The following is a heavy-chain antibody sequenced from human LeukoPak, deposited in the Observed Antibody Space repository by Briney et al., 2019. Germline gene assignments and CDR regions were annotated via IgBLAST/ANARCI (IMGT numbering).Heavy chain of an antibody. Sequence: SETLSLTCTVSGGSISSHYWSWIRQPAGKGLEWIGRIYTDGSTHNNPSLKSRLTMSVDTSKNQFSLRLSSVTAADTAVYCCARMYCSSTSCQLHFDYWGQGTLVTVSS. V-gene: IGHV4-4*07. J-gene: IGHJ4*02. CDR2: IYTDGST. CDR3: ARMYCSSTSCQLHFDY. CDR1: GGSISSHY. D-gene: IGHD2-2*01.